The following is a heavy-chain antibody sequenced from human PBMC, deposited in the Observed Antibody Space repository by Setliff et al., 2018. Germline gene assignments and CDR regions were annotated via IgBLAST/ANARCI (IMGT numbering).Heavy chain of an antibody. CDR3: AKHVLSSGWPNDAFDF. V-gene: IGHV3-33*06. Sequence: PGGSLRLSCAASGFTFGNYWMNWVRQAPGKGLEWVAAIWFDGSNHYYADSVKGRFTISRDNSKNTLYLQMNSLRAEDAAVYYCAKHVLSSGWPNDAFDFWGQGTMVTVSS. D-gene: IGHD6-25*01. CDR2: IWFDGSNH. CDR1: GFTFGNYW. J-gene: IGHJ3*01.